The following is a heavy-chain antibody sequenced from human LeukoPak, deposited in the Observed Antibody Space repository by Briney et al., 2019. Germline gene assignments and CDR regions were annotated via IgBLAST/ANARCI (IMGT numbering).Heavy chain of an antibody. CDR3: ATHRGTTLTTADY. V-gene: IGHV3-23*01. D-gene: IGHD4-17*01. Sequence: GGSLRLSCAASGFTFGSYAMSWAHQAPGKGLEWVSAISGSGDNTYYTDSVKGRFTISRDNSKNTLYLQMNSLRAEDTAVYYCATHRGTTLTTADYWGQGTLVTVSS. CDR1: GFTFGSYA. J-gene: IGHJ4*02. CDR2: ISGSGDNT.